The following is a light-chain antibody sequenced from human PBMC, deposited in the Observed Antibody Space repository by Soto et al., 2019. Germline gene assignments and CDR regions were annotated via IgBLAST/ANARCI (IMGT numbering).Light chain of an antibody. CDR2: GAF. V-gene: IGKV3-15*01. J-gene: IGKJ1*01. CDR3: QQYNNWPPWT. CDR1: QSVSSN. Sequence: EIVVTQSPAPLSVSPGEIATPSCRARQSVSSNLAWYQHTSGQAPRLLIYGAFTRATGIPARFSGSGSGTEFTLTISSLQSEDFAGYYWQQYNNWPPWTFGQGTKVEIK.